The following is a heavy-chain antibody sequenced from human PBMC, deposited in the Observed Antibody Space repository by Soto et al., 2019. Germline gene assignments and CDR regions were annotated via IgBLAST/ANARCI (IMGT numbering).Heavy chain of an antibody. D-gene: IGHD1-26*01. J-gene: IGHJ4*02. CDR2: IYYSGST. V-gene: IGHV4-59*01. Sequence: PSETLSLTCTVFGRSISSYYWSWIRQPPGKGLEWIGYIYYSGSTNYNPSLKSRVTISVDTSKNQFSLKLSSVTAADTAVYYCARYRGGSFYFDYWGQGTLVTVS. CDR3: ARYRGGSFYFDY. CDR1: GRSISSYY.